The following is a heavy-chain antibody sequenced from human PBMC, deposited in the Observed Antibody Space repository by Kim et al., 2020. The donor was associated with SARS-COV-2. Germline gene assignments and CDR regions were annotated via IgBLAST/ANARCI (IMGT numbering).Heavy chain of an antibody. CDR2: ISYDGSKK. J-gene: IGHJ6*02. D-gene: IGHD4-17*01. CDR1: GFTFRSYG. V-gene: IGHV3-30*18. CDR3: AKVYGDNVDGMDV. Sequence: GGSLRLSCAGSGFTFRSYGMHWVRQAPGKGLEWVGVISYDGSKKYYGDSVKGRFTISRDNSKNTLYLQMNSLRAEDTAVYYCAKVYGDNVDGMDVWGQGTTVTVSS.